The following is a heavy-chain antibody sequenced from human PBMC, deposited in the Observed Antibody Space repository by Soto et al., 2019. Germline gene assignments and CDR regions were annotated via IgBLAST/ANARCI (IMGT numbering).Heavy chain of an antibody. V-gene: IGHV4-4*02. J-gene: IGHJ4*02. D-gene: IGHD5-18*01. CDR2: SHQSGNT. CDR3: ATRDTGRVY. Sequence: QVQLQESGPGLVKPSGTLSLTCAVSGVSLGSHDWWPWVRPPPGKGLEWIGESHQSGNTNYNSSLESRVTISLDKSKNLFSLQLSSVSVADTAVYYCATRDTGRVYWGQGTLVTVSS. CDR1: GVSLGSHDW.